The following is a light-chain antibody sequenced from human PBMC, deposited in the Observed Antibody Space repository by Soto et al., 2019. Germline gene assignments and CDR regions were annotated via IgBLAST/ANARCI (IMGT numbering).Light chain of an antibody. Sequence: DIQMTQSPSSLSASVGDRVTITCRATQGNSNYLAWYQQKPGKVPKLLIYAASTLQSGVPSRFSGSGSGTDFTLTISSLQPEDVATYYCQKYDSALGTFGQGTKVDIK. CDR2: AAS. J-gene: IGKJ1*01. CDR1: QGNSNY. CDR3: QKYDSALGT. V-gene: IGKV1-27*01.